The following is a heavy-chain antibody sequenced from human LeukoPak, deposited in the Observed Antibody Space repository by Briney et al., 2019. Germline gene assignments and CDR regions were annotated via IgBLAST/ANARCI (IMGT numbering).Heavy chain of an antibody. Sequence: SETLSLTCTVSGGSISSYYWSWIRQPPGKGLEWIGYIYYSGSTNYNPSLKSRVTISLDTSKNQFSLKLSSVTAADTAVYYCARVTGTRRSDYYYYMDVWGKGTTVTVSS. D-gene: IGHD1-20*01. V-gene: IGHV4-59*01. CDR3: ARVTGTRRSDYYYYMDV. CDR1: GGSISSYY. J-gene: IGHJ6*03. CDR2: IYYSGST.